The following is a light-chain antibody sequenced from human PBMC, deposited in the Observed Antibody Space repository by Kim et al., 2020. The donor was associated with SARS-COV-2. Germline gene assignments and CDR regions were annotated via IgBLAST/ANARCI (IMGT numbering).Light chain of an antibody. CDR2: EDD. CDR1: SGSNDDTY. J-gene: IGLJ2*01. CDR3: QSYNRDNVL. V-gene: IGLV6-57*03. Sequence: GRALTSSGTRSSGSNDDTYVQWYQQRPGGVPTTVIYEDDQRPSGVSDRFSGSIDNSSNSASLTISGLRTEDEADYYCQSYNRDNVLFGGGTQLTVL.